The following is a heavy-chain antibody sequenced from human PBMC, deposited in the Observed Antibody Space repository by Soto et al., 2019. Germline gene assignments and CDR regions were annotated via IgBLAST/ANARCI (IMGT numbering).Heavy chain of an antibody. J-gene: IGHJ4*02. CDR1: GYSFTNYW. Sequence: GESLKISCKGSGYSFTNYWIAWVRRMPGKGLEWMGRIDPSDSYTNYSPSFQGHVTISADKSISTAYLQWSSLKASDTAMYYCERRKRDFDYWGQGTLVTVSS. CDR2: IDPSDSYT. V-gene: IGHV5-10-1*01. CDR3: ERRKRDFDY.